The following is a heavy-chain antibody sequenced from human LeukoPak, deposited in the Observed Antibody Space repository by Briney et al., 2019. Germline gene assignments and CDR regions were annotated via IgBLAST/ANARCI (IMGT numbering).Heavy chain of an antibody. CDR2: IYPGDSDT. V-gene: IGHV5-51*01. J-gene: IGHJ3*02. D-gene: IGHD2-2*02. CDR1: GYSFTSYW. Sequence: GESLKISCKGSGYSFTSYWIGWVRQMPGKGLGWMGIIYPGDSDTRYSPSFQGQVTISADKSISTAYLQWSSLKASDTAMYYCARGSCSSTSCYTAFDIWGQGTMVTVPS. CDR3: ARGSCSSTSCYTAFDI.